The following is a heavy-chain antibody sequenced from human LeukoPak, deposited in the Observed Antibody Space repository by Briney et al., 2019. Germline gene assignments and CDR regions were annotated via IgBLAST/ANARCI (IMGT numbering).Heavy chain of an antibody. CDR3: AKAVVVWPLHTIFDY. V-gene: IGHV3-23*01. Sequence: GGSLRLSCAASGFTFSSYAMSWVRQAPGKGLEWVSAISGSGGSTYYADSVKGRFTISRDNSKNTLYLQMNSLRAEDTAVYYCAKAVVVWPLHTIFDYWGQGTLVTVSS. D-gene: IGHD2-2*01. J-gene: IGHJ4*02. CDR2: ISGSGGST. CDR1: GFTFSSYA.